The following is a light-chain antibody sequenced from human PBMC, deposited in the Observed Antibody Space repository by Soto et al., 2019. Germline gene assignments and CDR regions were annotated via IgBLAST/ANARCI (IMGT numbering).Light chain of an antibody. CDR2: DTS. Sequence: QAVVTQEPSLTVSPGGTVTLTCGSSTGAVTSGHYPYWFQQKPGRAPRTLIYDTSNKHSWTPARFSGSLLGGKAALTLSGAQPEDEAEYYCLLSYSGALYVFGTGTKVTVL. V-gene: IGLV7-46*01. J-gene: IGLJ1*01. CDR3: LLSYSGALYV. CDR1: TGAVTSGHY.